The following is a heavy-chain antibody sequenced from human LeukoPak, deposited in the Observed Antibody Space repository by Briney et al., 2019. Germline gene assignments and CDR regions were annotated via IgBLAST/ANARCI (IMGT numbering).Heavy chain of an antibody. CDR2: IDGSSAST. V-gene: IGHV3-23*01. CDR3: AKGSGGSRPYYFDY. CDR1: GFTFSSYV. Sequence: GGPLSLSCAASGFTFSSYVMSWVRQAPGKGLEGVSAIDGSSASTYYADSVKGRFTISRDNSKNTLYLQMNSLRAEDTAIYYCAKGSGGSRPYYFDYWGQGTLVTVSS. J-gene: IGHJ4*02. D-gene: IGHD2-15*01.